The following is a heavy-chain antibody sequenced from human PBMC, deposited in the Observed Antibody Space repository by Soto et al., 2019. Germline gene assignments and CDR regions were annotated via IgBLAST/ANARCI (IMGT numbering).Heavy chain of an antibody. Sequence: SETLSLTCTVSGGSISDYYWSWIRQPPGKGLEWVGYIYFTGSTTYNPSLKSRLTLSVDTSKNQFSLKLRSVSAADTAVYYCARLGRWLQALDSWGQGTLVTVSS. CDR3: ARLGRWLQALDS. CDR1: GGSISDYY. D-gene: IGHD5-12*01. J-gene: IGHJ4*02. V-gene: IGHV4-59*08. CDR2: IYFTGST.